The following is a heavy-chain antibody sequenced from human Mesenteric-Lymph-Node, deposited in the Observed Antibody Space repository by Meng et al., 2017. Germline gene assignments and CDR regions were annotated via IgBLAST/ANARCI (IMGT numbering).Heavy chain of an antibody. D-gene: IGHD5-18*01. CDR3: ARDTPGLLFDY. V-gene: IGHV3-21*01. CDR2: ISSSSNYI. CDR1: GFTFSSHT. J-gene: IGHJ4*02. Sequence: EVQLVESGGGLVKPGGSLRLSCAASGFTFSSHTMNWVRRAPGKGLEWVSSISSSSNYIYSADSVKGRFTISRDNAKNSLYLQMNSLRAEDTAVYYCARDTPGLLFDYWGQGTLVTVSS.